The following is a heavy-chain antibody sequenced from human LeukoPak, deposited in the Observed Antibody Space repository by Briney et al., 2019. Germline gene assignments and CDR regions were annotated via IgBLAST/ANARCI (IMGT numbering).Heavy chain of an antibody. J-gene: IGHJ4*02. CDR1: GFTFSSYW. Sequence: GGSLRLSCAASGFTFSSYWMHWVRQGPGKGLVWVSRINTDGSSTSYAESVKGRFTISRDNAKNTLYLQMNSLRAEDTAVYHCARVYYGSVSRVDYWGQGTLVTVSS. CDR2: INTDGSST. D-gene: IGHD3-10*01. CDR3: ARVYYGSVSRVDY. V-gene: IGHV3-74*01.